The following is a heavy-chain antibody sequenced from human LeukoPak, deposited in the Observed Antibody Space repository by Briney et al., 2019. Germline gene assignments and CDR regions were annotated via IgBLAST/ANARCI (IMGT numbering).Heavy chain of an antibody. V-gene: IGHV4-34*01. Sequence: SETLSLTCAVYGGSFSGYYWSWIRQPPGKGLEWIGEINHSGSTNYNPSLKSRVTISVDTSKNQFSLKLSSVTAADTAVYYCARGSSSWYRWFDPWGQGTLVTVSS. D-gene: IGHD6-13*01. CDR2: INHSGST. CDR1: GGSFSGYY. J-gene: IGHJ5*02. CDR3: ARGSSSWYRWFDP.